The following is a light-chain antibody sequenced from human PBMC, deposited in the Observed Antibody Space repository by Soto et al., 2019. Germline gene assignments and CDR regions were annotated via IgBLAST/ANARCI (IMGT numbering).Light chain of an antibody. CDR2: DAS. V-gene: IGKV1-13*02. CDR3: QQFTTYPPT. Sequence: AIQLTQSPSSLSASVGDIVTITCRASHDIGSALAWYQQRPGKAPQLLMHDASNLESGVPLRFSGSGSGTDFTLTISTLQPEDFDTYYCQQFTTYPPTFGGGTTVEIK. J-gene: IGKJ4*01. CDR1: HDIGSA.